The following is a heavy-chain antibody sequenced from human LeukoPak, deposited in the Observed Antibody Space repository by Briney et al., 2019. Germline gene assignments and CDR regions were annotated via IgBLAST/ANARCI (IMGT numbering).Heavy chain of an antibody. Sequence: PGGSLRLSCAAPGFTFDDHGMSWVRQAPGKGLEWVSGIKWDGGRTGYADSVKGRFTISRDNAKNSLYLQMNSLRAEDTAVYYCAELGITMIGGVWGKGTTVTISS. CDR3: AELGITMIGGV. V-gene: IGHV3-20*04. D-gene: IGHD3-10*02. CDR2: IKWDGGRT. J-gene: IGHJ6*04. CDR1: GFTFDDHG.